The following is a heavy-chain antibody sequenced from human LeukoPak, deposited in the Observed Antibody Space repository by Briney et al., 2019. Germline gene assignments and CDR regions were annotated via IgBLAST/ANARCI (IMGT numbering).Heavy chain of an antibody. V-gene: IGHV2-5*01. Sequence: SGPTLVNPTQTLTLTCTFSGFSLTTSGVGVGWIRQPPGKALEWLTLIYWNDHKPYSPALRSRLTVTKDTSKNQVVLTMTNMDPVETATYYCAHSYDTGGNYYSRFDYWGQGILVTVSS. J-gene: IGHJ4*02. CDR1: GFSLTTSGVG. D-gene: IGHD3-22*01. CDR3: AHSYDTGGNYYSRFDY. CDR2: IYWNDHK.